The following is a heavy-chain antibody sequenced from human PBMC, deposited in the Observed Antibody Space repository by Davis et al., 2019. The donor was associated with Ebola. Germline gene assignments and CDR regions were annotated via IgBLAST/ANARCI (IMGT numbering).Heavy chain of an antibody. J-gene: IGHJ4*02. D-gene: IGHD6-19*01. CDR2: ISGGGRTI. Sequence: GESLKISCAASGFTFSDYYMSWIRQAPGKGLEWVSYISGGGRTIYYADSVKGRFTMSRDNAKNSLYLQMNSLRAEDTAVYYCARGEYSSGWYYFDYWGQGTLVTVSS. CDR3: ARGEYSSGWYYFDY. CDR1: GFTFSDYY. V-gene: IGHV3-11*04.